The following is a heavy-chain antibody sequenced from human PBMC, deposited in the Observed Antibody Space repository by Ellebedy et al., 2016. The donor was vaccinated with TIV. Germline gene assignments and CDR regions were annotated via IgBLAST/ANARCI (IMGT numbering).Heavy chain of an antibody. CDR2: IYPGDSNT. V-gene: IGHV5-51*01. J-gene: IGHJ4*02. CDR1: GYKLTNYW. CDR3: AGNYGYGVPVDF. D-gene: IGHD5-18*01. Sequence: GESLKISCRGSGYKLTNYWIGWVRQMPGKGLEWIGIIYPGDSNTMYSPSFQGQVTISADKSVSTAYLQWTSLKASDTALYFCAGNYGYGVPVDFWGQGTLVIVSS.